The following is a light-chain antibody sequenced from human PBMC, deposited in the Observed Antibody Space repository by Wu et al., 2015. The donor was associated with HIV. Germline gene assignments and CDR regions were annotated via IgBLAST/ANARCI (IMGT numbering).Light chain of an antibody. CDR1: QSVTSY. CDR2: DTS. CDR3: QQRSNWPPWLT. J-gene: IGKJ4*01. V-gene: IGKV3-11*01. Sequence: EIVLTQSPATLSMSPGERATLSCRASQSVTSYFAWYQQKPGQAPRLLIYDTSTRATGVPARFSGSGSGADFTLTISSLEPEDFAVYFCQQRSNWPPWLTFGGGTKVEI.